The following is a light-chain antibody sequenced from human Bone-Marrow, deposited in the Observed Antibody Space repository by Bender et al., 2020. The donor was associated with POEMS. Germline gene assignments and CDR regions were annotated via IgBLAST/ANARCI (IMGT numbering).Light chain of an antibody. V-gene: IGLV2-14*03. Sequence: QSALTQPASVSASPGQSITISCTGTSSDIAAYDYVSWYQQHPGKAPKLLIYDVNTRPSGVSSRFSGSKSGNTASLTISGLQAEDEADYFCSSYTALTTAVFGGGTKLTVL. CDR1: SSDIAAYDY. CDR2: DVN. J-gene: IGLJ3*02. CDR3: SSYTALTTAV.